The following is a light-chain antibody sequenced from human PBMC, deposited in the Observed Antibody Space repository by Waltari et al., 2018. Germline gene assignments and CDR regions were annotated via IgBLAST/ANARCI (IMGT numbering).Light chain of an antibody. Sequence: QSVLTQPPSVSGAPGQRVTISCTGRRSNLGAGYHVPWYQQLPGTAPKLLIYGNSNRPSGVPDRFSGSKSGTSASLAITGLQAEDEADYYCQSYDSSLSGSEVFGGGTKLTVL. CDR3: QSYDSSLSGSEV. CDR2: GNS. J-gene: IGLJ3*02. CDR1: RSNLGAGYH. V-gene: IGLV1-40*01.